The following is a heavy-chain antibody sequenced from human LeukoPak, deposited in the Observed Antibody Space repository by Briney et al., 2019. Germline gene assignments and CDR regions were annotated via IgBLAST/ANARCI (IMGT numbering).Heavy chain of an antibody. CDR1: GFTFSSYS. Sequence: GGSLRLSCAASGFTFSSYSMNWVRQAPGKGLEWVSSISSSSYIYYADSVKGRFTISRDNAKNSLYLQMNSLRAEDTAVYYCARDYRGSSWYYFDYWGQGTLVTVSS. CDR3: ARDYRGSSWYYFDY. CDR2: ISSSSYI. J-gene: IGHJ4*02. D-gene: IGHD6-13*01. V-gene: IGHV3-21*01.